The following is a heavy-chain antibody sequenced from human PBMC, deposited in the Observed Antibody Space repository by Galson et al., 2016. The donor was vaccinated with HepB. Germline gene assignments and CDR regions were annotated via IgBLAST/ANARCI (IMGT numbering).Heavy chain of an antibody. CDR2: ISKDGRNK. Sequence: SLRLSCAASGFTFSSSAMHWVRQAPGKGLEWVAVISKDGRNKYYADSVGGRFTVSRDNSNNTLFLQMNTLRAEDTAVYYCARRGPRHGRAPRHGCYDYFDSWGQGTLVTISS. D-gene: IGHD2-15*01. J-gene: IGHJ4*02. CDR3: ARRGPRHGRAPRHGCYDYFDS. CDR1: GFTFSSSA. V-gene: IGHV3-30*04.